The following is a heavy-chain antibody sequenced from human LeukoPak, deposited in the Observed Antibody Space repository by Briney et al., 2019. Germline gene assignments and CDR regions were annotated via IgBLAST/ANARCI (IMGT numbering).Heavy chain of an antibody. CDR2: ISTSGST. J-gene: IGHJ4*02. CDR3: ARGAALAVDY. Sequence: SETLSLTCSVSGGSVTSGSYYWSWIRQPAGRGLEWIGRISTSGSTNYNPSLKSRVTMSLDTSKNQFSLKLNSLTAADTAVYYCARGAALAVDYWGQGALVTVSS. CDR1: GGSVTSGSYY. D-gene: IGHD2-15*01. V-gene: IGHV4-61*02.